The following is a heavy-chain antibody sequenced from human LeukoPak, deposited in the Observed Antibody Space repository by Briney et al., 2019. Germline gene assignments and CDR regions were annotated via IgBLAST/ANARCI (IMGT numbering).Heavy chain of an antibody. CDR2: ISYDGINK. CDR1: GFTFSSYG. D-gene: IGHD4-17*01. J-gene: IGHJ6*03. V-gene: IGHV3-30*18. Sequence: PGGSLRLSCAASGFTFSSYGMHWVRQAPGKGLAWVAVISYDGINKYYADSVKGRFTISRDNSKNTLYLQINSLRAEDTAVYYCAKDPTVTARIRYYYMDVWGKGTTVTVSS. CDR3: AKDPTVTARIRYYYMDV.